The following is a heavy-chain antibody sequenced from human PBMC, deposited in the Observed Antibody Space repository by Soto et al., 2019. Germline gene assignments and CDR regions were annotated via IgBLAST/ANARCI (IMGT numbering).Heavy chain of an antibody. CDR1: GYTFTSYA. Sequence: QVQLVQSGAEVKKPGASVKVSCKASGYTFTSYAMHWVRQAPGQRLEWMGWINAGNGNTKYSQKFQGRVTITRETSASTAYMELSSLRSEDTAVYYCARARLWLVRIDYWGQGTLVTVSS. CDR2: INAGNGNT. CDR3: ARARLWLVRIDY. V-gene: IGHV1-3*01. D-gene: IGHD6-19*01. J-gene: IGHJ4*02.